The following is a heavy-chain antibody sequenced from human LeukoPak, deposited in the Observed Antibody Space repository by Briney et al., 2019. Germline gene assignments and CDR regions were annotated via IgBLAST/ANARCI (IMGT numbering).Heavy chain of an antibody. V-gene: IGHV1-69*13. CDR2: IIPIFGTA. J-gene: IGHJ4*02. Sequence: SVKASCKASGGTFSSYAISWVRQAPGQGLEWMGGIIPIFGTANYAQKFQGRVTITADESTSTAYMELSSLRSEDTAVYYCARGRAMVRGVIRSAFDYWGQGTLVTVSS. CDR3: ARGRAMVRGVIRSAFDY. D-gene: IGHD3-10*01. CDR1: GGTFSSYA.